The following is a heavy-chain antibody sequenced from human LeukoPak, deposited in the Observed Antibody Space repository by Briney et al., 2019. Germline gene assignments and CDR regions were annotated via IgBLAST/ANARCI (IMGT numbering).Heavy chain of an antibody. V-gene: IGHV3-53*01. D-gene: IGHD3-10*01. J-gene: IGHJ5*02. CDR2: LYTSGST. CDR1: GFSVSNNY. CDR3: AKDQYYYGSGSYGLWFDP. Sequence: GGSLRLSCAASGFSVSNNYMSWVRQAPGRGLEWVSILYTSGSTYYADSVKGRFTISRDNSKNTLYLQMNSLRAEDTAVYYCAKDQYYYGSGSYGLWFDPWGQGTLVTVSS.